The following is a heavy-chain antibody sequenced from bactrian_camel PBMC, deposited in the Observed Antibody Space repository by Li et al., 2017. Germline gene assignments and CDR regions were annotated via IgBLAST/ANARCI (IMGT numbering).Heavy chain of an antibody. Sequence: HVQLVESGGGSVQAGESLRLSCIVSGFTYSSFCMGWFRQAPGKEREVVATLDSDHSTTYADSVKGRFTISRDNAKNTVYLQMNSLESEDTGVYYCALSSSSLWTTTSPRGQGTQVTVS. CDR1: GFTYSSFC. CDR2: LDSDHST. V-gene: IGHV3S53*01. J-gene: IGHJ4*01. D-gene: IGHD2*01.